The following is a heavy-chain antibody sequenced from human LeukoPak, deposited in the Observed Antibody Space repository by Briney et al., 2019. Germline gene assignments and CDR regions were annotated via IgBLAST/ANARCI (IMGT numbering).Heavy chain of an antibody. V-gene: IGHV1-69*13. D-gene: IGHD5-18*01. Sequence: ASVKVSCKASGGTFSSYAISWVRQAPGQGLEWMGGIIPIFGTANYAQKFQGRVTITADESTSTAYMELSSLRSEDTAVYYCARGVRRIQLWLGIPTYYYYGMDVWGQGTTVTVSS. CDR1: GGTFSSYA. CDR3: ARGVRRIQLWLGIPTYYYYGMDV. J-gene: IGHJ6*02. CDR2: IIPIFGTA.